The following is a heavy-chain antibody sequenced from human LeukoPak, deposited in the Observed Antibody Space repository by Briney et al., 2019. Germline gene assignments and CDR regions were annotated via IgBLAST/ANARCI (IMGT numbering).Heavy chain of an antibody. D-gene: IGHD2-15*01. J-gene: IGHJ2*01. V-gene: IGHV4-4*07. CDR1: GGSISNHF. CDR3: ARDSHCSGGSCYGHYWYFDL. CDR2: VSTSGST. Sequence: SETLSLTCTVSGGSISNHFCSWIRQPAGKGLEWIGRVSTSGSTYYNPSLKSRVTISVDTSKNQFSLKLSSVTAADTAVYYCARDSHCSGGSCYGHYWYFDLWGRGTLVTVSS.